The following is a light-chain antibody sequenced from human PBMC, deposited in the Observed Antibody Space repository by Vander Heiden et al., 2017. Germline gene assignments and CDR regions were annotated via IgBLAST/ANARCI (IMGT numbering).Light chain of an antibody. CDR3: QQSYSTPST. Sequence: IQMTQSPSSLSASVGDRVTITCRASQSISSYLNWYQQKPGKAPKLLIYAASRLQSGVPSRFSGSGSGTDFTLTISSLQPEDFATYYCQQSYSTPSTFGQGTKVEIK. V-gene: IGKV1-39*01. CDR1: QSISSY. CDR2: AAS. J-gene: IGKJ1*01.